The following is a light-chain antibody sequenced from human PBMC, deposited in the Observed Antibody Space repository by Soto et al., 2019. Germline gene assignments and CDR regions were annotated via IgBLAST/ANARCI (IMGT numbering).Light chain of an antibody. CDR3: QQYYSTPLT. V-gene: IGKV4-1*01. Sequence: SPDSLAVSLGERATINCXXSQSVLYSSNNKNYLAWYQQKPGQPPKLLIYWASTRESGVPDRFSGSGSGTDFTLTISSLQAEDVAVYYCQQYYSTPLTFGGGTKVEIK. CDR2: WAS. J-gene: IGKJ4*01. CDR1: QSVLYSSNNKNY.